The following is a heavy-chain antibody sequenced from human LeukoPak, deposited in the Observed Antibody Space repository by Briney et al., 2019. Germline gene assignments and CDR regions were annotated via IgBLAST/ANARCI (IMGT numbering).Heavy chain of an antibody. CDR1: GFPFSSYW. J-gene: IGHJ4*02. Sequence: GGSLRLSCVASGFPFSSYWMTWVRQAPGKGLEWVANIKQDGSKKSYVDSVKGRFTISRDNAKNSLYLQMNSLRAEDTAIYYCTRVGYIDEGIDYWGQGSLVTVSS. CDR2: IKQDGSKK. D-gene: IGHD5-24*01. CDR3: TRVGYIDEGIDY. V-gene: IGHV3-7*04.